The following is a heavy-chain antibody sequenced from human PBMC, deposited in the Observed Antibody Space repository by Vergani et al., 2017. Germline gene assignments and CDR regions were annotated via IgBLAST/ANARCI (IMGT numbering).Heavy chain of an antibody. CDR1: GFTFSSYA. D-gene: IGHD1-26*01. Sequence: VQLVESGGGVVQPGRSLRLSCAASGFTFSSYAMHWVRQAPGKGLEWVAVISYDGSNKYYADSVKGRFTISRDNSKNTLYLQMNSLRAEDTAVYYCARDWGSGSRSGAFDIWGQGTMVTVSS. V-gene: IGHV3-30-3*01. CDR3: ARDWGSGSRSGAFDI. CDR2: ISYDGSNK. J-gene: IGHJ3*02.